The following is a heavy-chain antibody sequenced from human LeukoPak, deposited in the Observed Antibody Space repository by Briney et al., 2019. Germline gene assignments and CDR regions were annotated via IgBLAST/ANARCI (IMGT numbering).Heavy chain of an antibody. CDR2: ISGSGGST. D-gene: IGHD2-2*01. CDR3: ANEGLPAAISSWFDP. V-gene: IGHV3-23*01. J-gene: IGHJ5*02. Sequence: PGGSLRLSCAASGFTFNSYAMSWVRQAPGKGLEWVSAISGSGGSTYYADSVKGRFTISRDNSKNTLYLQMNSLRAEDTAVYYCANEGLPAAISSWFDPWGQGTLVTVSS. CDR1: GFTFNSYA.